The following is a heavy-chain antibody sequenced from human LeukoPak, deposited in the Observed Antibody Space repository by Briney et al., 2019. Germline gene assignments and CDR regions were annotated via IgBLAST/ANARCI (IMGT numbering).Heavy chain of an antibody. CDR3: ARVSSYDYVWGSYRSTGDYFDY. CDR1: GGSISSYY. D-gene: IGHD3-16*02. Sequence: SSETLSLTCTVSGGSISSYYWSWIRQPPGKGLEWIGYIYYSGSTNYNPSLKSRVTISVDTSKNQFSLKLSSVTAADTAVYYCARVSSYDYVWGSYRSTGDYFDYWGQGTLVTVSS. J-gene: IGHJ4*02. V-gene: IGHV4-59*12. CDR2: IYYSGST.